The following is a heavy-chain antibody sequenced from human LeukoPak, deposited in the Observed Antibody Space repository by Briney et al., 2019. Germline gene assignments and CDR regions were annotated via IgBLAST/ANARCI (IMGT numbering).Heavy chain of an antibody. D-gene: IGHD5-18*01. CDR3: AKDAVIQLWLRYFDY. J-gene: IGHJ4*02. CDR2: ISGSGGST. CDR1: GFTFSSYA. V-gene: IGHV3-23*01. Sequence: PGGSLRLSCAASGFTFSSYAMSWVRRAPGKGLEWVSAISGSGGSTYYADSVKGRFTIPRDNSKNTLYLQMNSLRAEDTAVYYCAKDAVIQLWLRYFDYWGQGTLVTVSS.